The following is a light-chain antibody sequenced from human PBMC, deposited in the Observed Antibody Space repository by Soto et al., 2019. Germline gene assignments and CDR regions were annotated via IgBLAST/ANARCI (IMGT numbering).Light chain of an antibody. V-gene: IGKV1-5*03. CDR1: QSISSW. Sequence: DIQMTQSPSTLSASVGDRVTITCRASQSISSWLVWYQQKPGKAPKVLIYGASGLESGVPSRFSGSGSGTEFTLTISSLQPDDFATYYCQQYNGYPWTFGQGTKVEIK. CDR3: QQYNGYPWT. J-gene: IGKJ1*01. CDR2: GAS.